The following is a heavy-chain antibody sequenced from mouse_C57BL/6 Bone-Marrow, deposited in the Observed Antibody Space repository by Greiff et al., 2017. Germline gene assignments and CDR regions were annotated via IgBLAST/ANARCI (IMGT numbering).Heavy chain of an antibody. V-gene: IGHV1-69*01. CDR3: ARDGYYFDY. Sequence: QVQLQQPGAELVMPGASVKLSCKASGYTFSSYWMHWVKQRPGQGLEWIGEIDPSDNYTNYTQKFKGKSTLTVDKASSTAYMQLSSLNSEDSAVYYCARDGYYFDYGGQGTTLTVSS. CDR1: GYTFSSYW. J-gene: IGHJ2*01. CDR2: IDPSDNYT.